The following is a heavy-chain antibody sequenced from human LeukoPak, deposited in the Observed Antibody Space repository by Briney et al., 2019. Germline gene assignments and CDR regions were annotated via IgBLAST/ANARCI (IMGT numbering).Heavy chain of an antibody. J-gene: IGHJ4*02. V-gene: IGHV1-2*02. Sequence: GASVKVSCKASGYTFTGYYVHWVRQAPGQGLEWMGWINPNSGGTNYAQKFQGRVTMTRDTSISTAYMELSRLRSDDTAVYYCARSTAMVTGVFDYWGQGTLVTVSS. CDR1: GYTFTGYY. D-gene: IGHD5-18*01. CDR2: INPNSGGT. CDR3: ARSTAMVTGVFDY.